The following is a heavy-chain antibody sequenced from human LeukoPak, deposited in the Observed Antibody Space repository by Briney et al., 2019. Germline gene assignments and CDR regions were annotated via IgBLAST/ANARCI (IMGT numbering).Heavy chain of an antibody. J-gene: IGHJ4*02. CDR1: GFTFDSYA. V-gene: IGHV3-23*01. CDR2: ISGSGGGT. D-gene: IGHD6-13*01. Sequence: GGSLRLSCVASGFTFDSYALSWVRQAPGKGLEWVSVISGSGGGTYYADSVKGRFTISRDNSKNTLYLQMNSLRAEDTAVYYCARSAGIAAAVDYWGQGTLVTVSS. CDR3: ARSAGIAAAVDY.